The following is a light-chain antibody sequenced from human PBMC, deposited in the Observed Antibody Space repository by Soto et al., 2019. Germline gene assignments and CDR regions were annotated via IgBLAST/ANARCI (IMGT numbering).Light chain of an antibody. V-gene: IGKV4-1*01. Sequence: DIVMTQSPDSLAVYLGERATINCKSSQSVLYSSNHQNYLAWYQQKPGQPPQLLIYWASTRESGVPDRFSGSGSGTDFTLTISSLQAEDVAVYYCQQYYSTLYTFGQGTKLEIK. J-gene: IGKJ2*01. CDR3: QQYYSTLYT. CDR1: QSVLYSSNHQNY. CDR2: WAS.